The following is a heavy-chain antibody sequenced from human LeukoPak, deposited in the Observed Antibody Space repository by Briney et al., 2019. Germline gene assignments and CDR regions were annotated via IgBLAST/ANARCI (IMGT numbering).Heavy chain of an antibody. D-gene: IGHD3-9*01. Sequence: PGGSLRLSCAASGFTFSSCAMSWVRQAPGKGLEWVSLISGSGDSRYYADSVKGRFTISRDNAKNTLWLQMNSLRAEDTAVYYCARASYDILTGYFDYWGQGTLVTVSS. J-gene: IGHJ4*02. CDR1: GFTFSSCA. CDR3: ARASYDILTGYFDY. CDR2: ISGSGDSR. V-gene: IGHV3-23*01.